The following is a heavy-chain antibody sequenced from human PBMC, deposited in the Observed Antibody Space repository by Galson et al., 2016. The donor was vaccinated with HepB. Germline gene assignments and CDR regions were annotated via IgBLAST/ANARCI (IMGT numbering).Heavy chain of an antibody. CDR3: ARDPRKIRYQLLEIYYYYYAMDV. CDR2: VIPMVGMA. J-gene: IGHJ6*02. V-gene: IGHV1-69*04. CDR1: GGSFSDYA. Sequence: SVKVSCKVSGGSFSDYAFAWVRQAPGQGLEWMGRVIPMVGMAKYAQKFQGRVTLTADTSTSTAYMELRSLRSDDTAVYYCARDPRKIRYQLLEIYYYYYAMDVWGQGTTVTVSS. D-gene: IGHD2-2*01.